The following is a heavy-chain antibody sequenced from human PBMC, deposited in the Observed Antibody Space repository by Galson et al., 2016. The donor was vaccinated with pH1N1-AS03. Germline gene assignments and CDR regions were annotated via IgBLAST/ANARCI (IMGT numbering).Heavy chain of an antibody. J-gene: IGHJ6*02. D-gene: IGHD7-27*01. V-gene: IGHV7-4-1*02. CDR3: AKDKWGVQHFFYYGLDV. CDR2: ININTGNP. Sequence: SVKVSCKASGYTFNTYDMNWVRQAPGQGLEWMGWININTGNPTYAQGFTGRFVFSLDTSVSTAYLHISSLKAEDTAIYYCAKDKWGVQHFFYYGLDVWGQGTTITVSS. CDR1: GYTFNTYD.